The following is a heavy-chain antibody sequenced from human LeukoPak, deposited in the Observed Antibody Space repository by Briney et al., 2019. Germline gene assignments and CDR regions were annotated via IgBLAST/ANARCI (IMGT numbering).Heavy chain of an antibody. J-gene: IGHJ4*02. V-gene: IGHV3-7*03. D-gene: IGHD3-3*01. CDR2: IKQDGSEK. Sequence: PGGSLRLSCAASGFTFSSYWMSWVRQAPGKGLEGVANIKQDGSEKYYVDSVKGRFTISRDNAKNSLYLQMNSLRAEDTAVYYCARGWLLSHFDYWGRGTLVTVSS. CDR1: GFTFSSYW. CDR3: ARGWLLSHFDY.